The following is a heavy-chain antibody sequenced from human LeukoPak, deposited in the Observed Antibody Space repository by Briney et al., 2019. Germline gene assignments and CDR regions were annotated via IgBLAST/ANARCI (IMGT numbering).Heavy chain of an antibody. V-gene: IGHV3-72*01. CDR2: TRNKANSYTT. D-gene: IGHD1-26*01. CDR1: GFTFSDHY. CDR3: ARGVRSVGASVAANYYYYGMDV. J-gene: IGHJ6*02. Sequence: GGSLRLSCAASGFTFSDHYMGWVRQAPGKGLEWVGRTRNKANSYTTEYAASVKGRFTISRDDSKNSLYLQMTSLKTEDTAVYYCARGVRSVGASVAANYYYYGMDVWGQGTTVTVSS.